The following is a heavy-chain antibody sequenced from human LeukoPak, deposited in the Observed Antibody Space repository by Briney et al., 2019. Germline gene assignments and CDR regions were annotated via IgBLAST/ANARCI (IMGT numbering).Heavy chain of an antibody. V-gene: IGHV3-48*03. CDR3: ARAPWEMDSSGWYRFDY. CDR2: ISSSGSTI. Sequence: PGGSLRLSCAASGFTFSSYEMNWVRQAPGKGLEWVSYISSSGSTIYYADSVKGRFTISRDNAKNSLYLQMNSLRAEDTAVYYCARAPWEMDSSGWYRFDYWGQGTLVTVSS. CDR1: GFTFSSYE. J-gene: IGHJ4*02. D-gene: IGHD6-19*01.